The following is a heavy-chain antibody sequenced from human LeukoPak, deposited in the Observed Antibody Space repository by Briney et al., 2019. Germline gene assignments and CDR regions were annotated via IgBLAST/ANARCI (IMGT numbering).Heavy chain of an antibody. J-gene: IGHJ4*02. CDR1: GRSFSGYY. CDR2: INHSGST. D-gene: IGHD5-12*01. V-gene: IGHV4-34*01. Sequence: SETLSLTCAVYGRSFSGYYWSWIRQPPGKGLEWIGEINHSGSTNYNPSLKSRVTISVDTSKNQFSLKLSSVTAADTAVYYCARVKWLRSKYFDYWGQGTLVTVSS. CDR3: ARVKWLRSKYFDY.